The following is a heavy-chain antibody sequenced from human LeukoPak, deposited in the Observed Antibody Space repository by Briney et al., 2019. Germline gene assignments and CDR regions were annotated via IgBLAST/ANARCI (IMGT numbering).Heavy chain of an antibody. CDR1: GFSFSSYG. Sequence: GGSLTLSCAASGFSFSSYGMQWVRQAPGKGLEWVAFIRYDGSNKHYEDSVNGRFNISRDNSKNTLYLQMISLRAEDTAVYYGAKDRDTMVRGVIITLNYYFDYWGKGTLVTVSS. J-gene: IGHJ4*02. CDR2: IRYDGSNK. CDR3: AKDRDTMVRGVIITLNYYFDY. D-gene: IGHD3-10*01. V-gene: IGHV3-30*02.